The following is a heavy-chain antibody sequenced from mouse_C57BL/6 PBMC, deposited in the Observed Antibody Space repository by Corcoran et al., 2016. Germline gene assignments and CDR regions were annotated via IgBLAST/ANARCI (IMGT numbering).Heavy chain of an antibody. D-gene: IGHD1-1*01. CDR3: ARDYYGSSHYFDY. V-gene: IGHV1-75*01. Sequence: QVQLQQSGPELVKPGASVKISCKASGYSFTDYYINWVKQRPGQGLEWIGWIFPGSGSTYYNEKFKGKATLTVDKSSSTAYMLLSSLTSEDSAVYFCARDYYGSSHYFDYWGQGTTLTVSS. CDR1: GYSFTDYY. J-gene: IGHJ2*01. CDR2: IFPGSGST.